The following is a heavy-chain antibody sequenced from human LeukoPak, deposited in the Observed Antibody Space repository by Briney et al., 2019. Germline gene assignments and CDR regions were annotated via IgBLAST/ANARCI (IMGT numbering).Heavy chain of an antibody. CDR3: VRDRDSGTYYYYYGMDV. J-gene: IGHJ6*02. CDR2: IYYSGST. V-gene: IGHV4-59*01. D-gene: IGHD1-26*01. CDR1: GGSISTYY. Sequence: SETLSLTCTVSGGSISTYYRSWIRQPPGKGLEWLGYIYYSGSTNYNPSLKSRVTISVDTSKNQFSLKLTSVTAADTAVYYCVRDRDSGTYYYYYGMDVWGQGTTVTVSS.